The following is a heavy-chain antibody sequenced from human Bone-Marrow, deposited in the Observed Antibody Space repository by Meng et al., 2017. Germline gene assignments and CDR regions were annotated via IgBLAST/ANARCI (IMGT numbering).Heavy chain of an antibody. Sequence: GSLRLSCAVSGYSISSGYYWGWIRQPPGKGLEWIGSIYHSGSTYYNPSLKSRVTISVDTSKNQFSLKLSSVTAADTAVYYCARAVSYSSSGDVVGKAFDIWGQGTMVTVSS. CDR1: GYSISSGYY. V-gene: IGHV4-38-2*01. CDR2: IYHSGST. CDR3: ARAVSYSSSGDVVGKAFDI. D-gene: IGHD6-13*01. J-gene: IGHJ3*02.